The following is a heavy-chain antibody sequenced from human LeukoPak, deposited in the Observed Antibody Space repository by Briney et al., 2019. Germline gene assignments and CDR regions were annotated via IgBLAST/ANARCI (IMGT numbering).Heavy chain of an antibody. V-gene: IGHV3-30*02. CDR2: IRYDGSNK. CDR1: GFTFSSYG. D-gene: IGHD1-26*01. J-gene: IGHJ3*02. Sequence: PGGSLRLSCAASGFTFSSYGMHWVRQAPGKGLEWVAFIRYDGSNKYYADSVKGRFTISRDNSKNTLYLQMNSLRAEDTAVYYCAKGGSYSFPDAFDMWGQGTMVTVSS. CDR3: AKGGSYSFPDAFDM.